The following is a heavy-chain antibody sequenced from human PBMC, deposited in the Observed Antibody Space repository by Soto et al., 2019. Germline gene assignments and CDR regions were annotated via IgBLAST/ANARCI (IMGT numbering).Heavy chain of an antibody. CDR1: GGSISSGGYY. D-gene: IGHD1-26*01. CDR2: IYYSVST. J-gene: IGHJ4*02. Sequence: SETLSLTCTVSGGSISSGGYYWSWIRQHPGKGMEWIGYIYYSVSTYYNPSLKSRVTISVDTSKNQFSLKLSSVTAADTAVYYCARDGRVGATSPYFDYWGQGTLVTVSS. CDR3: ARDGRVGATSPYFDY. V-gene: IGHV4-31*03.